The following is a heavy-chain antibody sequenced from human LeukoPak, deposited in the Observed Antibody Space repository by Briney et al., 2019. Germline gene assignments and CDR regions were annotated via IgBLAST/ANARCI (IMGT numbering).Heavy chain of an antibody. J-gene: IGHJ3*02. CDR1: GGSFSGYY. V-gene: IGHV4-34*01. CDR3: ARVGGYSYGYAVLRAFDI. CDR2: INDSGST. D-gene: IGHD5-18*01. Sequence: SETLSLTCAVYGGSFSGYYWSWIRQPPGKGLEWIGEINDSGSTNYNPSLKSRVTISVDTSKNQFSLKLSSVTAADTAVYYCARVGGYSYGYAVLRAFDIWGQGTMVTVSS.